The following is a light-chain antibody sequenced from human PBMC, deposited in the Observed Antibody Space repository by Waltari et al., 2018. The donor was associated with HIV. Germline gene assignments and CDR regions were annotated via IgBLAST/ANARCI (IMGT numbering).Light chain of an antibody. CDR3: CSYAGTYTYVL. J-gene: IGLJ3*02. CDR1: SSDVGGYVS. CDR2: EVI. V-gene: IGLV2-11*01. Sequence: QSALTQPRSVSGSPGQSVTISCTGTSSDVGGYVSVSWYLQHPGKVPKLIIYEVIKRPSGVPDRFSGSKSGNTASLTISGLQTEDEADYFCCSYAGTYTYVLFGGGTKLTVL.